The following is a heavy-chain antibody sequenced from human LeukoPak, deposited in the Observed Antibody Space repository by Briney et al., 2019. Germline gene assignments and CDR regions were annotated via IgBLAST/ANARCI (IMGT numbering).Heavy chain of an antibody. CDR3: ARVSGLGSPYYYYMDV. V-gene: IGHV4-59*01. J-gene: IGHJ6*03. CDR2: IYYSGST. D-gene: IGHD3-10*01. CDR1: GGSISSYY. Sequence: PSETLSLTCTVSGGSISSYYWSWIRQPPGKGLEGIGYIYYSGSTNYNPSLTSRVTISVDTSKNQFSLKLGSLTAADTAMYYCARVSGLGSPYYYYMDVWGKGTTVTVSS.